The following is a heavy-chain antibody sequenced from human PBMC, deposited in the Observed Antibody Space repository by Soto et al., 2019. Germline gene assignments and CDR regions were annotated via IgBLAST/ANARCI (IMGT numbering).Heavy chain of an antibody. CDR2: XSAYTXNP. J-gene: IGHJ4*02. V-gene: IGHV1-18*01. CDR3: TRVAVAGPLDY. CDR1: GYTFTSYG. D-gene: IGHD6-19*01. Sequence: XVKVSCKASGYTFTSYGISWVRQAPGQRLEWLGWXSAYTXNPNHATKPQXXVTMTKDXXXSTDYIEMRSLRPDDTAVYYCTRVAVAGPLDYWGQGTLVTVSS.